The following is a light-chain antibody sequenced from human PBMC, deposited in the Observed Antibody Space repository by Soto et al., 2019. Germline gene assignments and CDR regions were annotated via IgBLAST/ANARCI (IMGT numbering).Light chain of an antibody. Sequence: QSALTQPASVSGSPGQSITISCTGTSSDVGGYNYVSWYQQHPGKAPKLIIYEVSNRPSGVSNRFSGSKSGKTASLTISGLQAEDEADYYCSSYTISNTWVFGGGTKLTVL. V-gene: IGLV2-14*01. J-gene: IGLJ3*02. CDR1: SSDVGGYNY. CDR3: SSYTISNTWV. CDR2: EVS.